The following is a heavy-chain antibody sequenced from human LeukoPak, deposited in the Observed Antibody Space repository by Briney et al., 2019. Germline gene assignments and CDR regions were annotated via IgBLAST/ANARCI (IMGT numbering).Heavy chain of an antibody. CDR2: ISGSGGST. J-gene: IGHJ4*02. CDR1: GYTFTNYA. V-gene: IGHV3-23*01. CDR3: TKDPDV. Sequence: PGGSLRLSCGVSGYTFTNYAMSWVRQAPGKGLEWVSTISGSGGSTYYADSVKGRFTISRDNSKNTLYLQINSLRVEDTAIYYCTKDPDVWGQGTLVTVSS.